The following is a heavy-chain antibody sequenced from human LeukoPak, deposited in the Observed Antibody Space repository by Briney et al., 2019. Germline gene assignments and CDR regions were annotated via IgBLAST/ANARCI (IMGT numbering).Heavy chain of an antibody. J-gene: IGHJ4*02. CDR3: ARVRAYSSGWYGGDC. Sequence: ASVKVSCKASGYTFTSYGISWVRQAPGQGLEWMGWISAYNGNTSYAQKLQGRVTMTTDTSTSTAYMELRSLRSDDTAVYYCARVRAYSSGWYGGDCWGQGTLVTVSS. V-gene: IGHV1-18*01. D-gene: IGHD6-19*01. CDR2: ISAYNGNT. CDR1: GYTFTSYG.